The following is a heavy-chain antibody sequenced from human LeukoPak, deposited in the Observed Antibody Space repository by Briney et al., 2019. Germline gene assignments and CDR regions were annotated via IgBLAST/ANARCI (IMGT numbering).Heavy chain of an antibody. D-gene: IGHD6-13*01. Sequence: SVKVSCKASGGTFSSYAISWVRQAPGQGLEWMGRIIPILGIANYAQKFQGRVTITADKSTSTAYMELSSLRSEDKAVYYCARSPYSSSWKLPGMDVWGPGTTVTVSS. CDR2: IIPILGIA. V-gene: IGHV1-69*04. J-gene: IGHJ6*02. CDR3: ARSPYSSSWKLPGMDV. CDR1: GGTFSSYA.